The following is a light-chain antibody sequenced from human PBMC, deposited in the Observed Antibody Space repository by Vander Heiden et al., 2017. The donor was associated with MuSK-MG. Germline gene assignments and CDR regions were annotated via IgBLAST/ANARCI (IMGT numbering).Light chain of an antibody. CDR1: NIGTKN. Sequence: QPFSASVAPGQTARISCGADNIGTKNVHWHQQKPGKAPQLGIYRDTKRPSGIPERVYAANSGNKAKLNSSGAQAGEESEEYCKKWANNTGVFGGGNKLTVL. CDR3: KKWANNTGV. J-gene: IGLJ3*02. V-gene: IGLV3-9*01. CDR2: RDT.